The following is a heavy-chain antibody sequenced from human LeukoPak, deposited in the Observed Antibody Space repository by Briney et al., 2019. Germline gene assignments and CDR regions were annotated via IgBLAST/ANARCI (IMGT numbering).Heavy chain of an antibody. V-gene: IGHV4-59*08. Sequence: SETLSLTCTVSGGSISSHYWTWIRQPPGKGLQWIGYIYYSGSTEYNPSLKSRDTISIDPSNKQFSLNLSSVTAADTAVYYCARRCSGPTCYTDAYDIWGQGTMVTVSS. D-gene: IGHD2-2*02. CDR3: ARRCSGPTCYTDAYDI. CDR2: IYYSGST. CDR1: GGSISSHY. J-gene: IGHJ3*02.